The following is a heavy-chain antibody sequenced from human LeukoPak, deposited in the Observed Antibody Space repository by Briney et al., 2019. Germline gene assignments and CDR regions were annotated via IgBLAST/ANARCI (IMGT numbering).Heavy chain of an antibody. CDR1: GFTFSGYS. Sequence: GGSLRLSCAASGFTFSGYSMNWVRQAPGKGLEWVSSISSSSSYMYYAGSVKGRFTISRDNAKNSLYLQMNSLRAEDTAVYYCASAHYGSGSYVIDYWGQGTLGTVSS. D-gene: IGHD3-10*01. CDR2: ISSSSSYM. V-gene: IGHV3-21*01. CDR3: ASAHYGSGSYVIDY. J-gene: IGHJ4*02.